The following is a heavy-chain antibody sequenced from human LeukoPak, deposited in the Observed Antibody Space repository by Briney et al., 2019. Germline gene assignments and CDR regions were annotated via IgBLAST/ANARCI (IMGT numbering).Heavy chain of an antibody. CDR1: GYSISSSYY. J-gene: IGHJ4*02. D-gene: IGHD5-18*01. CDR2: IYHTDST. Sequence: PSETLSLTCTVSGYSISSSYYWGWIRQPPGKGLEWIGSIYHTDSTYYNPSLKSRIIISLDMSKTQFSLKLSSVTAADTAVYYCARDRSGIQLCVLEFWGQGTLVTVSS. V-gene: IGHV4-38-2*02. CDR3: ARDRSGIQLCVLEF.